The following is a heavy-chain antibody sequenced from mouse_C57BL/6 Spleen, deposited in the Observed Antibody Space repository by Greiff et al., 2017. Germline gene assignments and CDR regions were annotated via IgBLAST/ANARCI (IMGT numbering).Heavy chain of an antibody. CDR1: GYTFTDYE. Sequence: VQRVESGAELVRPGASVTLSCKASGYTFTDYEMHWVKQTPVHGLEWIGAIDPETGGTAYNQKFKCKAILTADKSSSTAYMELRSLTSEDSAVYYCTTLFNWGQGTTLTVSS. J-gene: IGHJ2*01. CDR3: TTLFN. CDR2: IDPETGGT. V-gene: IGHV1-15*01.